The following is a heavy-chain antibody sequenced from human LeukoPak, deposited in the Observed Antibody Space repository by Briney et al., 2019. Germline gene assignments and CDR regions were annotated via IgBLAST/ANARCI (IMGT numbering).Heavy chain of an antibody. J-gene: IGHJ5*02. Sequence: PGGSLRLSCAASGFTFSSYGMHWVRQAPGKGLEWVAFIRYDGSNKYYADSVKGRFTISRDNSKNTLYLQMNSLRAEDTAVYYCAKERSYYGSGSSISVDPWGQGTLVTVSS. V-gene: IGHV3-30*02. CDR1: GFTFSSYG. CDR3: AKERSYYGSGSSISVDP. CDR2: IRYDGSNK. D-gene: IGHD3-10*01.